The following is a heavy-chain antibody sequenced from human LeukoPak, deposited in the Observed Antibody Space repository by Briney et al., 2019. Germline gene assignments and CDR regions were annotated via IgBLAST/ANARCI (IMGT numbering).Heavy chain of an antibody. J-gene: IGHJ3*02. V-gene: IGHV4-4*07. CDR1: GGSLSSYY. D-gene: IGHD1-26*01. Sequence: SETLSLTCTVSGGSLSSYYSSWIRQPARKGLEWIGRIYTSGSTNYNPSLKSRATISVDTSKNQLSLKLSSVTAADTAVYYCTGGRELLYAFDIWGQGTMVTVSS. CDR3: TGGRELLYAFDI. CDR2: IYTSGST.